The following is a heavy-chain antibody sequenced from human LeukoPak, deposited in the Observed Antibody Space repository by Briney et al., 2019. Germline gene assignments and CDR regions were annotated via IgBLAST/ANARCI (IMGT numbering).Heavy chain of an antibody. V-gene: IGHV4-39*01. CDR1: GGSISSVSYY. D-gene: IGHD3-22*01. Sequence: SETLSLTCAVSGGSISSVSYYWGWIRQPPGKGLEWIGNIYNSGSTYYNPSLKSRVTISVDTSKNQFSLKLTSVTAADTAMYYCASSLYDTRGYYFDYWGQGTLVTVPS. J-gene: IGHJ4*02. CDR2: IYNSGST. CDR3: ASSLYDTRGYYFDY.